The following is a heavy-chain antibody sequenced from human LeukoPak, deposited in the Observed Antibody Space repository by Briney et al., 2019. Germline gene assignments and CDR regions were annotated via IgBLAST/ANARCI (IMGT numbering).Heavy chain of an antibody. Sequence: GRSLRLSCAASGFTFSSYAMHWVRQAPGKGLEWVAVISYDGSNKYYADSVKGRFTISRDNSKNTLYLQMNSLRAEDTAVYYCARPETYYDILTGYYLPVIDYWGQGTLVTVSS. CDR3: ARPETYYDILTGYYLPVIDY. V-gene: IGHV3-30*04. CDR2: ISYDGSNK. CDR1: GFTFSSYA. D-gene: IGHD3-9*01. J-gene: IGHJ4*02.